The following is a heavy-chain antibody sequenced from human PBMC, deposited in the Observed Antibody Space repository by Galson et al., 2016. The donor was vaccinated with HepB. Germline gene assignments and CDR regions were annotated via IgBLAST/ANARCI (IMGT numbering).Heavy chain of an antibody. J-gene: IGHJ6*02. CDR2: IIPIFST. CDR1: GGNFSSSA. CDR3: STKYNNGYYEGYYYGIDV. Sequence: SVKVSCKASGGNFSSSAISWVRQAPGQGLEWMGGIIPIFSTNYAQKFQGRVTINADKSTTTAYMELSSLRSKDPADYYWSTKYNNGYYEGYYYGIDVWGQGTPVTVSS. D-gene: IGHD1-14*01. V-gene: IGHV1-69*06.